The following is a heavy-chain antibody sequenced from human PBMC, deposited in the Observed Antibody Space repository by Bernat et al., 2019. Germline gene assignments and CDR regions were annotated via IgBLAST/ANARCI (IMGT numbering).Heavy chain of an antibody. J-gene: IGHJ4*02. Sequence: QVQLQESGPRLVKPSETLSLTCTVSGGSISSYYWSWLRQPPGKGLEWIGSVFYSGVTNDNPSLKGRLAMSLDTSKNQFTLRLTSVTPADTAVYYCASTEGDPPMGNFEYWGQGTPVTGSP. CDR2: VFYSGVT. D-gene: IGHD7-27*01. CDR3: ASTEGDPPMGNFEY. V-gene: IGHV4-59*01. CDR1: GGSISSYY.